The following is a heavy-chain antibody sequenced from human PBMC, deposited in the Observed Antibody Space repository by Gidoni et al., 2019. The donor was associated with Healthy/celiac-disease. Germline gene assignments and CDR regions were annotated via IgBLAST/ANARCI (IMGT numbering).Heavy chain of an antibody. J-gene: IGHJ4*02. CDR2: INHSGST. D-gene: IGHD2-15*01. CDR1: GGSFSGYY. CDR3: ARGPRDIVVVVAANPFDY. Sequence: QVQLQQWGAGLLKPSETLSLTCAVYGGSFSGYYWSWIRQPPGKGLEWIGEINHSGSTNYNPSLKSRVTISVDTSKNQFSLKLSSVTAADTAVYYCARGPRDIVVVVAANPFDYWGQGTLVTVSS. V-gene: IGHV4-34*01.